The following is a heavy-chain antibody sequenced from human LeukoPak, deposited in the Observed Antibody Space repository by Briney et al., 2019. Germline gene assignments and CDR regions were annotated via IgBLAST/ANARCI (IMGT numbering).Heavy chain of an antibody. D-gene: IGHD3-9*01. V-gene: IGHV4-31*03. CDR3: ARADFYWLFLTL. Sequence: PQTLSLTCILSGGSPYSGDTHYWTWIRQDPEKGLEVIGHASYSTSTYYSPSRTRRVSTSVHTSKNQFSLNLNSVTAADTTVYYCARADFYWLFLTLWGQGTPVTVSS. CDR2: ASYSTST. CDR1: GGSPYSGDTHY. J-gene: IGHJ4*02.